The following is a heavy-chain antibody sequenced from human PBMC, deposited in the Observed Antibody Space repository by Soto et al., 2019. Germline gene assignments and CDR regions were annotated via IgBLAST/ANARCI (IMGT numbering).Heavy chain of an antibody. D-gene: IGHD2-2*01. J-gene: IGHJ3*02. CDR2: IYYSGST. CDR3: AGPQVPSQPLGYCSSTSCNAFDI. CDR1: GGSISSSSYY. V-gene: IGHV4-39*01. Sequence: SETLSLTCTVSGGSISSSSYYWGWIRQPPGKGLEWIGSIYYSGSTYYNPSLKSRVTISVDTSKNQFSLKLSSVTAADTAVYYCAGPQVPSQPLGYCSSTSCNAFDIWGQGTMVTVSS.